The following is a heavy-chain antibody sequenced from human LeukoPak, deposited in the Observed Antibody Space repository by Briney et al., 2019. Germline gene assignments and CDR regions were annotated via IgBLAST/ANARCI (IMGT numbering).Heavy chain of an antibody. CDR2: IKQDGSEK. CDR1: GIILSSYW. Sequence: GGSLTLSCAASGIILSSYWMSWVRQAPGKGLEWVANIKQDGSEKWYVDSVKGRFTISRDNAKNSLYLQMNSLRAEDTAVYYCARDGPNYDILTGYYSGYYFDYWGQGTLVTVSS. CDR3: ARDGPNYDILTGYYSGYYFDY. V-gene: IGHV3-7*01. D-gene: IGHD3-9*01. J-gene: IGHJ4*02.